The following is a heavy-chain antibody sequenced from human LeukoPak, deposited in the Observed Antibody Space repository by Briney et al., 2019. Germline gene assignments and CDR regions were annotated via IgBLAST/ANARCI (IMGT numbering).Heavy chain of an antibody. V-gene: IGHV1-18*01. CDR3: ARRITMIGSDY. CDR1: GYTFTSYG. D-gene: IGHD3-22*01. J-gene: IGHJ4*02. Sequence: EASVKVSCKASGYTFTSYGISWVRQAPGQGLEWMGWISAYNGNTNYAQKLQGRVTMTTDTSTSTACMELRSLRSDDTAVYYCARRITMIGSDYWGQGTLVTVSS. CDR2: ISAYNGNT.